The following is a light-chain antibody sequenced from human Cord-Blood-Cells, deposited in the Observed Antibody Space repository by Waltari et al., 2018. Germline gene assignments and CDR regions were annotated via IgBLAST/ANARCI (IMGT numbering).Light chain of an antibody. J-gene: IGLJ3*02. CDR3: CSYAGSYTRV. V-gene: IGLV2-11*01. CDR1: SSDVGGYNY. CDR2: DFS. Sequence: QSALTQPRSVSGSPGQSVTISCTGTSSDVGGYNYVSWYQQHPGKAPKLMIYDFSKRPPGGPERFSGSKSGNTASLTISGLQAEDEADYYCCSYAGSYTRVFGGGTKLTVL.